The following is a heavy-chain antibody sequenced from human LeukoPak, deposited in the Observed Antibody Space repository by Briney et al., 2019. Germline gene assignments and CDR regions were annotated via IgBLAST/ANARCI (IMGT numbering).Heavy chain of an antibody. J-gene: IGHJ4*02. V-gene: IGHV3-74*03. CDR1: GFTFSNTW. Sequence: GGSLRLSCAASGFTFSNTWMHWVRQAPGKGLVWVSRIHSDGISTTYADSVKGRFTISRDNAKNTLYLQMNSLRAEDTAVYYCARRAGAYSHPYDYWGQGTLVTVSS. D-gene: IGHD4/OR15-4a*01. CDR3: ARRAGAYSHPYDY. CDR2: IHSDGIST.